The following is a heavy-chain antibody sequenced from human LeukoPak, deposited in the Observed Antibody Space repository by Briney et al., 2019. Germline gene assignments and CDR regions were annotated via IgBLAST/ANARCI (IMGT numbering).Heavy chain of an antibody. CDR3: AKSSFNREYYHGSGGMYAFDI. Sequence: PGGSLRLSCASSGFTFSIDAMSWVRQAPGKGLEWVSAISGSGGSAYYADSVKGRFTISRDNSKNTLYLQMNSLRAEDTAVYYCAKSSFNREYYHGSGGMYAFDIWGQGTMVTVSS. CDR1: GFTFSIDA. V-gene: IGHV3-23*01. J-gene: IGHJ3*02. CDR2: ISGSGGSA. D-gene: IGHD3-10*01.